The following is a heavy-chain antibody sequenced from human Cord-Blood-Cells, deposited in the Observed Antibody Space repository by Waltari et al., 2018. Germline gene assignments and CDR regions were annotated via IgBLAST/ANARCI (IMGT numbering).Heavy chain of an antibody. CDR3: ARAGAVADAFDI. D-gene: IGHD6-19*01. CDR2: IIPILGIA. V-gene: IGHV1-69*09. Sequence: QVQLVQSGAAVKKPGSSVKVSCKASGGTFSSYATSWVRQAPGQGLEWMGRIIPILGIANYAQKFQGRVTITADKSTSTAYMELSSLRSEDTAVYYCARAGAVADAFDIWGQGTMVTVSS. J-gene: IGHJ3*02. CDR1: GGTFSSYA.